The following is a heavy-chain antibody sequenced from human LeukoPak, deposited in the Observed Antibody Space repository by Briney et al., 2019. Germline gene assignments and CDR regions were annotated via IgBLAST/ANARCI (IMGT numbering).Heavy chain of an antibody. CDR3: AKTPADGSGSYSHFDY. J-gene: IGHJ4*02. D-gene: IGHD3-10*01. CDR1: GFTFSSYG. V-gene: IGHV3-30*18. Sequence: GGSLRLSCAASGFTFSSYGMHWVRQAPGKGLEWVAVISYDGSNKYYADSVKGRFTISRDNSKNTLYLQMNSLRAEDTAVYYCAKTPADGSGSYSHFDYWGQGTLVTVSS. CDR2: ISYDGSNK.